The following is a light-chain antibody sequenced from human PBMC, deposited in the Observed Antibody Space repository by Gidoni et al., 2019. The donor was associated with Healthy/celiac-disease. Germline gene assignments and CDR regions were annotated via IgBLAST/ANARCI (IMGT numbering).Light chain of an antibody. CDR3: QQYGSSPLHT. CDR1: QSVSSSY. V-gene: IGKV3-20*01. CDR2: GAS. J-gene: IGKJ2*01. Sequence: EIVLTQSPGTLSLSPGERATLSCRASQSVSSSYLAWYQQKPGQAPRLLIYGASSRAPGIPDRFSGSGSGTDFTLTISRLEPEDFAVYYCQQYGSSPLHTFGQGTKLEIK.